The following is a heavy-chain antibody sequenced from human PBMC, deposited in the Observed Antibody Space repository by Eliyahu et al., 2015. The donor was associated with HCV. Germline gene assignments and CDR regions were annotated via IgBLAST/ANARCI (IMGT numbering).Heavy chain of an antibody. V-gene: IGHV2-70*15. J-gene: IGHJ4*02. D-gene: IGHD1-1*01. CDR3: ARTLLATSGTVPGCYFDS. CDR1: GFSLTTSGMC. CDR2: IDWEDDK. Sequence: QVTLRESGPALVKPTQTLTLTCTFSGFSLTTSGMCVSWIRQSPGKALEWLARIDWEDDKYYSTSLKTRLTISKDTSKNQVVLTMTNMDPVDTATYYCARTLLATSGTVPGCYFDSWGQGTLVTVSS.